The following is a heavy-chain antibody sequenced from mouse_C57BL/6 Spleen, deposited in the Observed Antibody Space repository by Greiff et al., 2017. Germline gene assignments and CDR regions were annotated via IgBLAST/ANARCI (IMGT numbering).Heavy chain of an antibody. CDR1: GFTFSSYA. V-gene: IGHV5-4*01. D-gene: IGHD3-1*01. CDR3: ARDVGRYYFDY. Sequence: EVHLVESGGGLVKPGGSLKLSCAASGFTFSSYAMSWVRQTPEKRLEWVATISDGGSYTYYPDNVKGRFTISRDNAKNNLYLQMSHLKSEDTAMYYCARDVGRYYFDYWGQGTTLTVSS. J-gene: IGHJ2*01. CDR2: ISDGGSYT.